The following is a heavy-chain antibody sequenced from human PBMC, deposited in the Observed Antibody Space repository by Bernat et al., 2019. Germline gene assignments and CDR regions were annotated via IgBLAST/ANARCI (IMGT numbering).Heavy chain of an antibody. CDR1: DFTFSSYW. D-gene: IGHD2-15*01. V-gene: IGHV3-74*01. Sequence: EVQLVESGGGLVQPGGSLRLSCAASDFTFSSYWMHWVRQAPGKGLVWVSRINSDGRTTTYADSVKGRFTISRDTAKNTLYLHMNSLRAEDTAVYYCAKAARGGYCSGGSCAYYYYMDVWGKGTTVTVSS. CDR2: INSDGRTT. J-gene: IGHJ6*03. CDR3: AKAARGGYCSGGSCAYYYYMDV.